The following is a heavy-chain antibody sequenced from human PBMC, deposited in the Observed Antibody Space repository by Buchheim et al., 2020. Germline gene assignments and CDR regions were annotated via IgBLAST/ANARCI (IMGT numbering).Heavy chain of an antibody. Sequence: QVQLVQSGAEVKKPGASVKVSCKASGYTFTGYYMHWVRQAPGPGLEWMGRINPNSGVTNYAHKFQGRVTMTRDTSIRPAYMELSRLRSDDTAVYYCARPRVGATPHDAFDIWGQGT. D-gene: IGHD1-26*01. J-gene: IGHJ3*02. CDR3: ARPRVGATPHDAFDI. CDR2: INPNSGVT. CDR1: GYTFTGYY. V-gene: IGHV1-2*06.